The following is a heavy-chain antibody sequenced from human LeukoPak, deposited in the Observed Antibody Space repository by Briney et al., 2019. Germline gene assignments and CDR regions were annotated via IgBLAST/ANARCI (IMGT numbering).Heavy chain of an antibody. J-gene: IGHJ4*02. CDR2: IHPSGST. CDR1: GGSLGTYY. Sequence: SETLSLTCTVSGGSLGTYYWSWIRQPPGKGLEWIGYIHPSGSTKYNPSLKSRVTMSVDTSKNQFSLKLNSMTAADTAVYYFARHRAHCGGDCYSFDYWGQGILVPVSS. V-gene: IGHV4-59*08. CDR3: ARHRAHCGGDCYSFDY. D-gene: IGHD2-21*02.